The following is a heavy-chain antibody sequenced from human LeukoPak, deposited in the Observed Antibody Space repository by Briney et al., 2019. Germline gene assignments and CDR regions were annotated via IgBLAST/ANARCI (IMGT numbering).Heavy chain of an antibody. D-gene: IGHD5-18*01. Sequence: GGSLRLSCAASGFTFSNYNMIWVRQAPGKGLECVSYISRSGSTMHYADSVRGRFTISRDNAKKSLSLQMNSLRAEDTGVYYCARVWDGYSGEDYWGQGTLVTVSS. CDR2: ISRSGSTM. J-gene: IGHJ4*02. CDR1: GFTFSNYN. CDR3: ARVWDGYSGEDY. V-gene: IGHV3-48*01.